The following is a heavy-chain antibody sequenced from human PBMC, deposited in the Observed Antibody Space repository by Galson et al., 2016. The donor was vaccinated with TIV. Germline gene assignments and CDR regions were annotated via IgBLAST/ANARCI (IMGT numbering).Heavy chain of an antibody. Sequence: SVKVSCKASGGTFSSYVFNWVRLAPGQGLEWMGGIIPLFRTTNYAQKFQGRVTITADKSQNTAYMELNSLKYGDTAIYYCATDRNTAFDTYHYYYGMNVWGQGTTVIVS. V-gene: IGHV1-69*06. CDR1: GGTFSSYV. CDR2: IIPLFRTT. J-gene: IGHJ6*02. CDR3: ATDRNTAFDTYHYYYGMNV. D-gene: IGHD5-18*01.